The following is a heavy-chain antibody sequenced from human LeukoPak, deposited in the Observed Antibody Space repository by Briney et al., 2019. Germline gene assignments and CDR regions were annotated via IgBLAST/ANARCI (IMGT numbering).Heavy chain of an antibody. J-gene: IGHJ4*02. CDR3: ARAFYDFLTGYPAYFDY. CDR1: GFTFSDYY. Sequence: PGGSLRLSCAASGFTFSDYYMSWIRQAPGRGLEWVSYISSSGSTIYYADSVKGRFTISRDNAKNSLYLQMNSLRAEDTAVYYCARAFYDFLTGYPAYFDYWGQGTLVTVSS. V-gene: IGHV3-11*04. D-gene: IGHD3-9*01. CDR2: ISSSGSTI.